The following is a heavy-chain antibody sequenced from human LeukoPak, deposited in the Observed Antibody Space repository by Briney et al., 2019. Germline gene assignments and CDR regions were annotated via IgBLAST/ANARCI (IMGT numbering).Heavy chain of an antibody. Sequence: GGSLRLSCAASGFTFSSYEMNWVRQAPGKGLEWVSYITSNGNTIYYADSVKGRFTISRDNAKNSLYLQMNSLRAEDTAFYYCAINGGGDSGYGNFDYWGQGTLVTVSS. CDR1: GFTFSSYE. V-gene: IGHV3-48*03. CDR3: AINGGGDSGYGNFDY. D-gene: IGHD5-12*01. J-gene: IGHJ4*02. CDR2: ITSNGNTI.